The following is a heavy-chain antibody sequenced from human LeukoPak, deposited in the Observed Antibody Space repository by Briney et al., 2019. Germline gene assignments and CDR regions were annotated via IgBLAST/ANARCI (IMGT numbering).Heavy chain of an antibody. D-gene: IGHD1-1*01. CDR1: GFTFSSYG. CDR2: IRNDGSNK. J-gene: IGHJ3*02. V-gene: IGHV3-30*02. Sequence: GGSLRLSCAASGFTFSSYGMHWVRQAPGKGLEWVAFIRNDGSNKYYADSVKGRFTISRDNAKESLFLQMNSLRPEDTALYYCASLKIRRIGNAFDIWGQGTMVTVSS. CDR3: ASLKIRRIGNAFDI.